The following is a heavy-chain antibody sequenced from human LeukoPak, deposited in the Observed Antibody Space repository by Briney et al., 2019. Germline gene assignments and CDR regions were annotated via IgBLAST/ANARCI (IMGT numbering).Heavy chain of an antibody. CDR1: GYTFTGYY. CDR3: ARVIHSGYDLFDY. Sequence: ASVKVSCKASGYTFTGYYMHWVRQAPGQGLEWMGWINPNSGGTNYAQKFQGRVTMTRDTSISTAYMELSRLRSDDTAVYYRARVIHSGYDLFDYWGQGTLVTVSS. J-gene: IGHJ4*02. V-gene: IGHV1-2*02. CDR2: INPNSGGT. D-gene: IGHD5-12*01.